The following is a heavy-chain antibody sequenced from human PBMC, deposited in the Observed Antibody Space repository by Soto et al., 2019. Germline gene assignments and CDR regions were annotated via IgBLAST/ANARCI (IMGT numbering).Heavy chain of an antibody. CDR1: GFTVSSYA. J-gene: IGHJ6*02. Sequence: PGGSLRLACAASGFTVSSYAMSWVRQAPGKGLEWVSAISGSGGSTYYADSVKGRFTISRDNSKNTLYLQMNSLRAEDTAVYYCAKEGIVVVVAALPWGGMDVWGQGTTVTVSS. CDR3: AKEGIVVVVAALPWGGMDV. V-gene: IGHV3-23*01. CDR2: ISGSGGST. D-gene: IGHD2-15*01.